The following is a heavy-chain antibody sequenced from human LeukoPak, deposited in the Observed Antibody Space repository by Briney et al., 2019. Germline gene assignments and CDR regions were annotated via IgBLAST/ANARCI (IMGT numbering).Heavy chain of an antibody. V-gene: IGHV7-4-1*02. Sequence: ASVKVSCKASGYRITSNAINWVRQAPGQGLEWMGWINTNTGNPTYAQGFTGRFVFSLDTSVSTAYLQISSLKAEDTAVYSCARGTVAGIRWFDYWGQGTLATVSS. D-gene: IGHD6-19*01. CDR2: INTNTGNP. CDR3: ARGTVAGIRWFDY. J-gene: IGHJ4*02. CDR1: GYRITSNA.